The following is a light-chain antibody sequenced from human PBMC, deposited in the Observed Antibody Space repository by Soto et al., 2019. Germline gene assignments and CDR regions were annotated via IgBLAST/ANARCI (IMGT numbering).Light chain of an antibody. CDR1: QRVSSNF. CDR2: GAS. J-gene: IGKJ1*01. CDR3: QQYGVSPGT. V-gene: IGKV3-20*01. Sequence: EIVLTQSPGTLSLSPGERDTLSCRASQRVSSNFLAWFQQKPGQAPRPLLFGASSREVDIPDRFSGSGSGTDFNLTISSLEPEDFAVYYCQQYGVSPGTFGQGTKGEIK.